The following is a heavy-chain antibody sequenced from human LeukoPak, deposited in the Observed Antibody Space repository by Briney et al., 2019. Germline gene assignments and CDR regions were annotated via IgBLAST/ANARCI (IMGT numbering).Heavy chain of an antibody. CDR2: IYTSGST. CDR3: ARENMFYHGSRGYYLSYYFDY. Sequence: SETLSPTCAVSGGSIRSGNSYWSWIRQPAGKGLEWIGRIYTSGSTMYNPSLKSRVTISIDTAKNQFSLELSSVTAADTAVYYCARENMFYHGSRGYYLSYYFDYWGQGTLVTVSS. J-gene: IGHJ4*02. V-gene: IGHV4-61*02. CDR1: GGSIRSGNSY. D-gene: IGHD3-22*01.